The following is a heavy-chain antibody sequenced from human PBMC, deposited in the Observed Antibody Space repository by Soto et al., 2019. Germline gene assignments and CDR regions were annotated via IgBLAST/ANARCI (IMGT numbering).Heavy chain of an antibody. V-gene: IGHV4-39*01. CDR2: IYYSGST. CDR3: AGIPAAIGVGWFDP. CDR1: GGPISSSSYY. Sequence: QLQLQESGPGLVKPSETLSLTCTVSGGPISSSSYYWGWIRQPPGKGLEWIGSIYYSGSTYYNPSLKSRVTISVDTSKNQFSLKLSSVTAADTAVYYCAGIPAAIGVGWFDPWGQGTLVTVSS. J-gene: IGHJ5*02. D-gene: IGHD2-2*02.